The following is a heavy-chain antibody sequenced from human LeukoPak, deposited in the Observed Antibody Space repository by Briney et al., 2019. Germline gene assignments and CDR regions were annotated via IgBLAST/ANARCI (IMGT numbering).Heavy chain of an antibody. D-gene: IGHD2-21*01. Sequence: ASVKVSCKASGYTFTSYDINWVRQATGQGLEWMGWMNPNSGNTGYAQKFQGRVTITRNTSISTAYMELSSLRSEDTAVYYCARVYCGGDCYVDDAFDIWGQGTMATVSS. CDR2: MNPNSGNT. V-gene: IGHV1-8*03. CDR1: GYTFTSYD. J-gene: IGHJ3*02. CDR3: ARVYCGGDCYVDDAFDI.